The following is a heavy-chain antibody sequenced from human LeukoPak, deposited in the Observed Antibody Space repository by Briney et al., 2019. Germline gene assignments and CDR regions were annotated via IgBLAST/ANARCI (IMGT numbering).Heavy chain of an antibody. Sequence: GGSLRLSCAASGFTFSSFEMSWVRQAPGKGLEWVSAISGSGGSAYYADSVKGRFTISRDNSKNTLYLQMNSLRAEDTAVYYCAKDMDVSIYGYNFDYWGQGTLVTVSS. CDR2: ISGSGGSA. CDR3: AKDMDVSIYGYNFDY. J-gene: IGHJ4*02. V-gene: IGHV3-23*01. CDR1: GFTFSSFE. D-gene: IGHD5-24*01.